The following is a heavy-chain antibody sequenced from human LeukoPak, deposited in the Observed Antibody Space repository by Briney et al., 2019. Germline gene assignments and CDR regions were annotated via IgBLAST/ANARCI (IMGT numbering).Heavy chain of an antibody. D-gene: IGHD5-12*01. J-gene: IGHJ4*02. V-gene: IGHV3-21*01. CDR2: ISSSSSYI. CDR1: GFTFSSYS. Sequence: GGSLRLSCAASGFTFSSYSMNWVRQAPGKGLEWVSSISSSSSYIYYADSVKGRFTISRDSAKNSLYLQMNSLRAEDTAVYYCASGYSGYDLWYFDYWGQGTLVTVSS. CDR3: ASGYSGYDLWYFDY.